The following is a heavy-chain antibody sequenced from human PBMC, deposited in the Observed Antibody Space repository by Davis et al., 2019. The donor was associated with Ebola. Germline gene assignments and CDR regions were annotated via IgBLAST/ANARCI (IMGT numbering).Heavy chain of an antibody. CDR3: ARDRSGYSYGIFDY. V-gene: IGHV3-23*01. J-gene: IGHJ4*02. CDR1: GFTFSTYA. CDR2: IGTSSDP. D-gene: IGHD5-18*01. Sequence: GESLKISCAASGFTFSTYAMSWVRQAPGKGLEWVSTIGTSSDPYYADSVRGRLTISRDNFKNTVYLQMDSLRAEDTAVYYCARDRSGYSYGIFDYWGQGTLVTVSS.